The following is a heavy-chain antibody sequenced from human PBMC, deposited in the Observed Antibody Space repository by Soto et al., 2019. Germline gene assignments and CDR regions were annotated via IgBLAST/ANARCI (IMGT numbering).Heavy chain of an antibody. V-gene: IGHV1-2*04. CDR2: INPNSGGT. CDR3: ARERNSGTMVQGVPNGWFDP. D-gene: IGHD3-10*01. J-gene: IGHJ5*02. Sequence: ASVKVSCKASGYTFTGYYMHWVRQAPGQGLEWMGWINPNSGGTNYAQKFQGWVTMTRDTSISTAYMELSRLRSDDTAVYYCARERNSGTMVQGVPNGWFDPWGQGTLVTVSS. CDR1: GYTFTGYY.